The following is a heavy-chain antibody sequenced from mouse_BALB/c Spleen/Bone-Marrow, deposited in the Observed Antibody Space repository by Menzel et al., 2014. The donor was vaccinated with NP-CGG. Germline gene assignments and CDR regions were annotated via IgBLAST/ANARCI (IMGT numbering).Heavy chain of an antibody. CDR2: INPYNDGT. D-gene: IGHD2-4*01. J-gene: IGHJ4*01. V-gene: IGHV1-14*01. CDR1: GYTLTSYV. Sequence: EVKLQESGPELVKPGASVKMSCKASGYTLTSYVMHWVKQKPGQGLEWIGYINPYNDGTKYNEKFKGKATLTSDKSSSTAYMELSSLTSEDSAVYYCTRGVYYDYDEGAMDYWGQGSSVTDSS. CDR3: TRGVYYDYDEGAMDY.